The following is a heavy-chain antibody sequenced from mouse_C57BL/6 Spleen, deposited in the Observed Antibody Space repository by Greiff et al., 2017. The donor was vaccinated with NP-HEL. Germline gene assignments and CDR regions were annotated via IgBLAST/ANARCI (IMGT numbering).Heavy chain of an antibody. Sequence: QVHVKQPGTELVKPGASVKLSCKASGYTFTSYWMHWVKQRPGQGLEWIGNINPSNGGTNYNEKFKSKATLTVDKSSSTAYMQLSSLTSEDSAVYYCARGDYGNSYYYAMDYWGQGTSVTVSS. D-gene: IGHD2-1*01. CDR3: ARGDYGNSYYYAMDY. CDR1: GYTFTSYW. V-gene: IGHV1-53*01. J-gene: IGHJ4*01. CDR2: INPSNGGT.